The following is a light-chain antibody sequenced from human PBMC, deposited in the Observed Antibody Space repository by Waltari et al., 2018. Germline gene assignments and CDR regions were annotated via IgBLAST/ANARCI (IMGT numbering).Light chain of an antibody. J-gene: IGKJ4*01. Sequence: EIVLTQSPGTLSLSTWERATLSCRASQSVSSSYLAWYQQKPVQATRLPIYGASSRVPGIPYRFSGSGSRTDFTLTISRLEPDDVAVYYCQQYCSSPPLTFGGGTKVEIK. CDR2: GAS. CDR1: QSVSSSY. V-gene: IGKV3-20*01. CDR3: QQYCSSPPLT.